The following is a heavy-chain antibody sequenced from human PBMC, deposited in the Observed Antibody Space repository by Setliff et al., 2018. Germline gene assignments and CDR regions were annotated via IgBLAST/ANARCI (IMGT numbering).Heavy chain of an antibody. Sequence: ETLSLTCTASGGSLGTYYWTLIRQPPGKGLEWIASVYHSGTAYYSPSLKSRVTMSVDTSKNQFSLKLRSVTAADTAVYFCARGGTFRYFDYWGQGTPVTVSS. CDR1: GGSLGTYY. CDR3: ARGGTFRYFDY. CDR2: VYHSGTA. D-gene: IGHD3-16*01. V-gene: IGHV4-59*01. J-gene: IGHJ4*02.